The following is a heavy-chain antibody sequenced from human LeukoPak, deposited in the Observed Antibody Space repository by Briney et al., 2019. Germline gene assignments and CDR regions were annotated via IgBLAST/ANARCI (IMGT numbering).Heavy chain of an antibody. J-gene: IGHJ4*02. CDR2: INPNSGGT. CDR1: GYTFTGYY. Sequence: ASVKVSCKASGYTFTGYYMHWVRQAPGQGLEWMGGINPNSGGTNYAQKSQGRVTMTRDTSISTAYMELNRLRSDDTAVYYCARYYCGGGSCHYFDYWGQGTLVTVSS. CDR3: ARYYCGGGSCHYFDY. D-gene: IGHD2-15*01. V-gene: IGHV1-2*02.